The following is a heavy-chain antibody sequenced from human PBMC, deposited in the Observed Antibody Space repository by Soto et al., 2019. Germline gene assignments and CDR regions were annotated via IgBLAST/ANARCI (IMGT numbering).Heavy chain of an antibody. V-gene: IGHV1-18*01. D-gene: IGHD2-8*01. CDR3: AKNGQPPYYYYGMDV. Sequence: QGQLVQSGGEVKKPGSSVKVACKASCYTFTRYGISWGRQAPGQGLGWMGWISGYNGDTKYAQKFQGRVTMTVDTSTTTAYMELRSLTSDDRAVYYCAKNGQPPYYYYGMDVWGQGTTVTVSS. CDR1: CYTFTRYG. J-gene: IGHJ6*02. CDR2: ISGYNGDT.